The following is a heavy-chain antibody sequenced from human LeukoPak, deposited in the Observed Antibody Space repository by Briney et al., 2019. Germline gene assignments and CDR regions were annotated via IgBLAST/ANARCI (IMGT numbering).Heavy chain of an antibody. Sequence: SETLSLTCSVSGYSISSGYYWGWIRQSPGKGVEWIGNVYHSGSTYYNPSLKSRVTISVDTSKNQFSLKLSSVTAADTAVYYCARDDSSGYLSDWGQGTLVTVSS. CDR1: GYSISSGYY. V-gene: IGHV4-38-2*02. CDR2: VYHSGST. CDR3: ARDDSSGYLSD. D-gene: IGHD3-22*01. J-gene: IGHJ4*02.